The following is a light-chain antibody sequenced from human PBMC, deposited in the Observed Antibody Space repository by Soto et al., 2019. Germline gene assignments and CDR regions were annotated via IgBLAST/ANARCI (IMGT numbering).Light chain of an antibody. CDR1: SSDVGAYTY. J-gene: IGLJ1*01. CDR2: DVS. V-gene: IGLV2-14*01. Sequence: QSVLTQPASVSGSPGQSITISCTGTSSDVGAYTYVSWYQQHPGKGPKLMIYDVSDWPSGVSTRFSGSKSGNTASLTISGLQAEDEADYYCSSYTGSSTLYVFGTGTKLTVL. CDR3: SSYTGSSTLYV.